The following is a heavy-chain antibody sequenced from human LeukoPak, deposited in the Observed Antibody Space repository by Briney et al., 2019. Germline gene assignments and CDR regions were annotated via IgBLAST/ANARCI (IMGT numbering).Heavy chain of an antibody. CDR1: GFTFSRSS. V-gene: IGHV3-21*01. D-gene: IGHD3-22*01. J-gene: IGHJ4*02. CDR3: ALSSGYSSGYFDY. Sequence: GGSLRLSCAAAGFTFSRSSMNCVRQAPGEGREWLSSISSSSSYIYYADSVKGRFTISRDNAKNSLYLQMNSLRAEDTAVYYCALSSGYSSGYFDYWGQGTLVTVSS. CDR2: ISSSSSYI.